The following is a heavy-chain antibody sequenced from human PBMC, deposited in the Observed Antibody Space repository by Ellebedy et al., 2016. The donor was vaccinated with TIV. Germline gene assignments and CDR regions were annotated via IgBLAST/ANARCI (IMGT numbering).Heavy chain of an antibody. D-gene: IGHD3-22*01. CDR1: GGSISSYY. Sequence: AGSLRLSXTVSGGSISSYYWSWLRQPPGKGLEWIGYIYYSGSTNYNPSLKSRVTISVDTSKNQFSLKLSSVTAADTAVYYCARSISGRNYDSSGYYYTLGAFDIWGQGTMVTVSS. V-gene: IGHV4-59*13. J-gene: IGHJ3*02. CDR3: ARSISGRNYDSSGYYYTLGAFDI. CDR2: IYYSGST.